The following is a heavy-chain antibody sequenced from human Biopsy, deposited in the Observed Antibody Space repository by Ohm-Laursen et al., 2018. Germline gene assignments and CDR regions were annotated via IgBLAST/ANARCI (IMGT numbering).Heavy chain of an antibody. CDR1: GFTFSRPG. J-gene: IGHJ4*02. CDR2: IWSDGNNK. CDR3: ARDAEECESSGTRWDY. V-gene: IGHV3-33*01. D-gene: IGHD3-22*01. Sequence: SLRLSCAASGFTFSRPGMHWVRLAPSKGLELVAVIWSDGNNKYYADSVKGRFTISRDTSRNTLYMQMNSMRVEDTAVYYCARDAEECESSGTRWDYWGQGTLVTVSS.